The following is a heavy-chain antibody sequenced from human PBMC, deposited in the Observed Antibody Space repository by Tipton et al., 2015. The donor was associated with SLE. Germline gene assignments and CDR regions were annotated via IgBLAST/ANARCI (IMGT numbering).Heavy chain of an antibody. D-gene: IGHD2-15*01. CDR1: GFTFNSYD. J-gene: IGHJ3*02. CDR2: ISSDGSNR. V-gene: IGHV3-30*03. CDR3: AIEGIVVAFDAFDI. Sequence: SLRLSCADSGFTFNSYDMHWVRQAPGKGLEWVAVISSDGSNRYYADSVKGRFTISRDNSNNTLYLHRSSLRVEDTAVYYCAIEGIVVAFDAFDIWGQVTMVTVSS.